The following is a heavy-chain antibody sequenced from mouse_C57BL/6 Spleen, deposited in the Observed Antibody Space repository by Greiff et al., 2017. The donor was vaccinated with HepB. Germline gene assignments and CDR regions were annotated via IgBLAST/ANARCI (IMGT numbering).Heavy chain of an antibody. CDR1: GYTFTDYY. V-gene: IGHV1-19*01. Sequence: EVQLQQSGPVLVKPGASVKMSCKASGYTFTDYYMNWVKQSHGKSLEWIGVINPYNGGTSYNQKFKGKATLTVDKSSSTAYMELNSLTSEDSAVYYCAREGMDDYDGGYDLDYWGQGTTLTVSS. J-gene: IGHJ2*01. CDR2: INPYNGGT. CDR3: AREGMDDYDGGYDLDY. D-gene: IGHD2-4*01.